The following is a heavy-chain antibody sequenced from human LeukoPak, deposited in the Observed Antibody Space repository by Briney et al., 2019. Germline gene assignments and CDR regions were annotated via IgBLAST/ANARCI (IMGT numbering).Heavy chain of an antibody. V-gene: IGHV3-15*01. CDR1: GFTFSTAW. CDR3: ATEFYRDGYNY. J-gene: IGHJ4*02. CDR2: IKSRAGGGTA. D-gene: IGHD5-24*01. Sequence: GGSLRLSSAASGFTFSTAWLTWVRQTPGKGLEWVGHIKSRAGGGTADYAAPAKGRFTVSRDDSTNMVYLQMNSLKTEDSAVYYCATEFYRDGYNYWGQGTLVTVSS.